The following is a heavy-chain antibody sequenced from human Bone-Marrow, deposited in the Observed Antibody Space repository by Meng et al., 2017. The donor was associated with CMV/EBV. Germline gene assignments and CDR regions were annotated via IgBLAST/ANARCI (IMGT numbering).Heavy chain of an antibody. CDR1: GFTFSSYT. J-gene: IGHJ4*02. CDR3: ARAYTSGWSLCFDY. D-gene: IGHD6-19*01. V-gene: IGHV3-30*04. Sequence: GGSLKISCAASGFTFSSYTMHWVRQAPGKGLEWVAVISYDGGNKYYADSVKGRFTISRDHSKNTLYLQMNSLRPDDTAVYYCARAYTSGWSLCFDYWGQGTLVTVSS. CDR2: ISYDGGNK.